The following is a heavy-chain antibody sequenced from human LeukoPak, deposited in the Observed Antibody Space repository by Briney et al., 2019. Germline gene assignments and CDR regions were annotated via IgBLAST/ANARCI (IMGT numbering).Heavy chain of an antibody. CDR3: ARAPGYYDSSGYSDGAFDI. Sequence: SETLSLTCAVYGGSFSGYYWSWIRQPPGKGLEWIGEINHSGSTNYNPFLKSRVTISVDTSKNQFSLKLSSVTAADTAVYYCARAPGYYDSSGYSDGAFDIWGQGTMVTVSS. V-gene: IGHV4-34*01. D-gene: IGHD3-22*01. J-gene: IGHJ3*02. CDR2: INHSGST. CDR1: GGSFSGYY.